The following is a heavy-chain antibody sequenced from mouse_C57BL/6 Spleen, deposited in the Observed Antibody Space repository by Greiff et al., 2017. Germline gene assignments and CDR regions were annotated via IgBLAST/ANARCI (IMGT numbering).Heavy chain of an antibody. J-gene: IGHJ1*03. CDR2: IYPGDGDT. CDR3: ANDYPWYLDV. Sequence: QVQLQQSGPELVKPGASVKISCKASGYAFSSSWMNWVKQRPGKGLEWIGRIYPGDGDTNYNGKFKGKATLTADKSSSTAYMQLSSLTSEDSAVYFCANDYPWYLDVWGTGTTVTVSS. D-gene: IGHD2-4*01. CDR1: GYAFSSSW. V-gene: IGHV1-82*01.